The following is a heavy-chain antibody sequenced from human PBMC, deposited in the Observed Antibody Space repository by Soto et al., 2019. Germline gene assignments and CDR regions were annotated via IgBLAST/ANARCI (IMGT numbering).Heavy chain of an antibody. CDR2: MNTNSGNT. CDR3: ARETKTRGMDV. J-gene: IGHJ6*02. Sequence: QVQLVQSGAAVKKPGASVKVSCKASGYTFTSYDINWVRQATGQGLEWMGWMNTNSGNTWYAQRFEGRVTMTRNTSITTAYMEPSSPSSEHTAFYDCARETKTRGMDVWSQGTAVTAS. V-gene: IGHV1-8*01. CDR1: GYTFTSYD.